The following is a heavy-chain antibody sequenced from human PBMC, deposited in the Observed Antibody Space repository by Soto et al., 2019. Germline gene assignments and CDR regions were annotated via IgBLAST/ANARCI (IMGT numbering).Heavy chain of an antibody. CDR2: IYPGDSDT. CDR1: GYSFTSYW. J-gene: IGHJ4*02. D-gene: IGHD3-3*01. Sequence: GECLKMSCKASGYSFTSYWIGWVRQMPGKGLEWMGIIYPGDSDTRYSPSFQGQVTISADKSISTAYLQWSSLKASDTAMYYCATLTIFGVVTPWYFDYWGQGTLVTVSS. CDR3: ATLTIFGVVTPWYFDY. V-gene: IGHV5-51*01.